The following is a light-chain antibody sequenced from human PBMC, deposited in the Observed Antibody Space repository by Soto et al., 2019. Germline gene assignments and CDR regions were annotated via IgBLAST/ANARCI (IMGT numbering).Light chain of an antibody. CDR1: QSVSGNY. Sequence: DIEMTQSPATLSVYPGERATLSFGASQSVSGNYLAWYQQKPGQAPRLLMSGASNRATGIPDGFTGSGSGTDFTLTISRLEPEDFAVYYCHQYGSSPPTFGQGTK. CDR2: GAS. J-gene: IGKJ1*01. V-gene: IGKV3-20*01. CDR3: HQYGSSPPT.